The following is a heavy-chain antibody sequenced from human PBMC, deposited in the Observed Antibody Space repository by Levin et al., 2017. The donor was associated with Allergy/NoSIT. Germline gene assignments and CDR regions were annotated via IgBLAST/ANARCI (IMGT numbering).Heavy chain of an antibody. D-gene: IGHD6-25*01. CDR3: AKDQGSAYGLDV. Sequence: PGGSLRLSCAASGFTFSDFGFHWVRQAPGKGLEWVAVISYDGSNHYYADSVKGRFSISRDDAYDILYLQMDNLRVEDTAIYFCAKDQGSAYGLDVWGQGTTVTVSS. CDR2: ISYDGSNH. CDR1: GFTFSDFG. J-gene: IGHJ6*02. V-gene: IGHV3-30*18.